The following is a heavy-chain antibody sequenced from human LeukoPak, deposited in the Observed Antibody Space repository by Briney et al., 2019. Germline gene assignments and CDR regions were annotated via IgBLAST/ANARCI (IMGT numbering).Heavy chain of an antibody. D-gene: IGHD6-13*01. CDR1: GFAFSSSS. CDR2: ISGGGDTT. J-gene: IGHJ4*02. CDR3: ATDSNPFDY. V-gene: IGHV3-23*01. Sequence: TGGSLRLSCAASGFAFSSSSMSWVRQAPGKGLEWVSRISGGGDTTYYTDSVKGRFTISRDNSKSTLFLQMNSLRAEDTAIYFCATDSNPFDYWGQGTLVTVSS.